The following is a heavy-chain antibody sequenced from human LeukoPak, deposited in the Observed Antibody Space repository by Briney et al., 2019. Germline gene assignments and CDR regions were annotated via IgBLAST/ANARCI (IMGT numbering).Heavy chain of an antibody. CDR2: IIPNFGTA. Sequence: ASVKLSCTASGGTFSSYAISWVRQAPGQGLEWMGGIIPNFGTANYAQKFQGRVTITTDESTSTAYMELSSLRSEDTAVYYCASNSGSSLGIYYFDYWGQGTLVTVSS. V-gene: IGHV1-69*05. J-gene: IGHJ4*02. CDR1: GGTFSSYA. CDR3: ASNSGSSLGIYYFDY. D-gene: IGHD1-26*01.